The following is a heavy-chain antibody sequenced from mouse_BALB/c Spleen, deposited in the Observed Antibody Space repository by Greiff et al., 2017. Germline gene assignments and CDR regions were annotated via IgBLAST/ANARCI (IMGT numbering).Heavy chain of an antibody. CDR3: ARGELGTVVATDFDV. D-gene: IGHD1-1*01. CDR2: ISSGGST. Sequence: EVKVVESGGGLVKPGGSLKLSCAASGFTFSSYAMSWVRQTPEKRLEWVASISSGGSTYYPDSVKGRFTISRDNARNILYLQMSSLRSEDTAMYYCARGELGTVVATDFDVWGAGTTVTVSS. CDR1: GFTFSSYA. V-gene: IGHV5-6-5*01. J-gene: IGHJ1*01.